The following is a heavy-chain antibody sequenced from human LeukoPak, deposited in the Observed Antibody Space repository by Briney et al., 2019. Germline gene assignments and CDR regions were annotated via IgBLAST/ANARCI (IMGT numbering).Heavy chain of an antibody. V-gene: IGHV3-23*01. CDR3: ARDQERDGYLHPDWYFDL. CDR1: GFTFSSYA. D-gene: IGHD5-24*01. Sequence: GGSLRLSCAASGFTFSSYAMSWVRQAPGKGPEWVSAISGSGGSTYYADSVKGRFTISRDNSKNTLYLQMNSLRAEDTAVYYCARDQERDGYLHPDWYFDLLGRGTLVTVSS. CDR2: ISGSGGST. J-gene: IGHJ2*01.